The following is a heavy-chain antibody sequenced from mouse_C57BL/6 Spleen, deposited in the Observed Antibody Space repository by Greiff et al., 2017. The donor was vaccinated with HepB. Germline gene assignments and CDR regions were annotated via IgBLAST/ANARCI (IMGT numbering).Heavy chain of an antibody. CDR3: ARKVYYGNYAWFAY. J-gene: IGHJ3*01. CDR2: IYPGSGST. D-gene: IGHD2-1*01. Sequence: VQLQQSGAELVKPGASVKMSCKASGYTFTSYWITWVKQRPGQGLEWIGDIYPGSGSTNYNEKFKSKATLTVDTSSSTAYMQLSSLTSEDSAVYYCARKVYYGNYAWFAYWGQGTLVTVSA. V-gene: IGHV1-55*01. CDR1: GYTFTSYW.